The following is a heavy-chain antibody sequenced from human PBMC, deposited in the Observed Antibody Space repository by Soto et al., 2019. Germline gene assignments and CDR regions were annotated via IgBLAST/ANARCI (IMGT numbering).Heavy chain of an antibody. CDR3: ARQRAPIAVAGIDWFDP. V-gene: IGHV4-39*01. Sequence: SETLSLTCTVSGGSISSSSYYWGWIRQPPGKGLEWIGSIYYSGSTYYNPSLKSRVTISVDTSKNQFSLKLSSVTAADTAVYYCARQRAPIAVAGIDWFDPWGQGTLVTVSS. D-gene: IGHD6-19*01. CDR2: IYYSGST. CDR1: GGSISSSSYY. J-gene: IGHJ5*02.